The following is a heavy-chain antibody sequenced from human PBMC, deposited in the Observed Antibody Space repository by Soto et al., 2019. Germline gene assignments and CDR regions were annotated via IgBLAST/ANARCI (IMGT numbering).Heavy chain of an antibody. CDR2: IYYSGST. CDR3: ATAPIEDSSGYRFDY. V-gene: IGHV4-59*04. J-gene: IGHJ4*02. CDR1: CGSISSYY. Sequence: SDTLSLTCTVSCGSISSYYCIWILPPPGKGLEWIGYIYYSGSTYYNPSLKSRVTISVDTSKNQFSLKLSSVTAADTAVYYCATAPIEDSSGYRFDYWGQGTLVTVSS. D-gene: IGHD3-22*01.